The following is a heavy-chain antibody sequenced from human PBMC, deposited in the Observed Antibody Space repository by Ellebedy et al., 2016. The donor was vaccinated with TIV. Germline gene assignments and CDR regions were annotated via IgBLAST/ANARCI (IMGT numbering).Heavy chain of an antibody. CDR3: ARDRGSRGSFGSGGDY. Sequence: SVKGRFTISRDNAKNSLYLQMNSLRAEDTAVYYCARDRGSRGSFGSGGDYWGQGTLVTVSS. D-gene: IGHD3-10*01. J-gene: IGHJ4*02. V-gene: IGHV3-11*01.